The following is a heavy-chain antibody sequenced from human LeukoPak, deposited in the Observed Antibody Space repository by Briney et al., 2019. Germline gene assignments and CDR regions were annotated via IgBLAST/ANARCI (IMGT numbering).Heavy chain of an antibody. CDR2: IYISGST. Sequence: SETLSLTCTVSGASVSSYYWSWIRQPAGKGLEWIGRIYISGSTNYNPSLKSRVTMSVDTSKNQFSLKLSSVSAADTAVYYCARGDYYGSGGLDYWGQGTLVTVSS. V-gene: IGHV4-4*07. CDR1: GASVSSYY. CDR3: ARGDYYGSGGLDY. D-gene: IGHD3-10*01. J-gene: IGHJ4*02.